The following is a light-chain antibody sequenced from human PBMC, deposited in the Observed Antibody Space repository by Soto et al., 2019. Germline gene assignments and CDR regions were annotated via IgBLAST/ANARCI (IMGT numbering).Light chain of an antibody. V-gene: IGKV1-5*03. CDR2: QAS. J-gene: IGKJ1*01. Sequence: DIKMTQSPATLSVSARDRATITCRASQTISSWLACYQKKTGKAPKMIIYQASILETGVSSRFSGSGSGTEFTLTIFSLQPDDFSTYFSQQFNTSPWPFAHGTKV. CDR3: QQFNTSPWP. CDR1: QTISSW.